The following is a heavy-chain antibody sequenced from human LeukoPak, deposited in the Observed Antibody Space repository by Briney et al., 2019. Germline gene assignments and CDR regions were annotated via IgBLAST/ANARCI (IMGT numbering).Heavy chain of an antibody. V-gene: IGHV4-39*07. J-gene: IGHJ3*02. D-gene: IGHD3-10*01. CDR3: ASFGSGSYDGAFDI. CDR2: IYYSGST. CDR1: GGSISSSSYY. Sequence: SETLSLTCTVSGGSISSSSYYWGWIRQPPGKGLEWIGSIYYSGSTSYNPSLKSRVTISVDTSKNQFSLKLSSVTAADTAVYYCASFGSGSYDGAFDIWGQGTMVTVSS.